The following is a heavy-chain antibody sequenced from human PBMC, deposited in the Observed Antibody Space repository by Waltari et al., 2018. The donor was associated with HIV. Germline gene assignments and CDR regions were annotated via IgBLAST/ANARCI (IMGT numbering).Heavy chain of an antibody. J-gene: IGHJ3*01. CDR1: GGSIGGYF. CDR2: ITYTGNT. Sequence: QMQLQESGPGLLKPSETLSLTCGVSGGSIGGYFWNWIRQPPGKGLEWMGSITYTGNTNYNPSLRSRVTISVDTSKNQFSLRLTSGTAADTAMFYCARASVTGGTTGLRRSFDLWGQGTLVTVSS. V-gene: IGHV4-59*01. D-gene: IGHD2-8*02. CDR3: ARASVTGGTTGLRRSFDL.